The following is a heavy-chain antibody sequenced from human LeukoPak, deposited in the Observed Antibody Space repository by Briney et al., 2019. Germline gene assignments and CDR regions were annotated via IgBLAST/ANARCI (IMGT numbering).Heavy chain of an antibody. V-gene: IGHV3-23*01. CDR1: GFTFSSYA. Sequence: GGSLRLSCAASGFTFSSYAMSWVRQAPGKGLEWVSAISGSGGSTYYADSVKGRFTISRDNSKNTLYLQMNSLRAKDTAVYYCAKTKGSSGWRGYYFDYWGQGTLVTVSS. D-gene: IGHD6-19*01. CDR2: ISGSGGST. J-gene: IGHJ4*02. CDR3: AKTKGSSGWRGYYFDY.